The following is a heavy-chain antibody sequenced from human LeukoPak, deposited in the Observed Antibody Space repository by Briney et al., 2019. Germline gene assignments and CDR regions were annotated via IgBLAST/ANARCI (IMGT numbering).Heavy chain of an antibody. Sequence: SETLSLTCTVSGGSISSSSYYWGWIRQPPGKGLERIGSIYYSGSTYYNPSLKGRVTISVDTSKIQFSLKLSSVTAADTAVYYCASGGSSGYYYLFDYGGRGTLVTVSS. D-gene: IGHD3-22*01. CDR1: GGSISSSSYY. CDR2: IYYSGST. J-gene: IGHJ4*02. CDR3: ASGGSSGYYYLFDY. V-gene: IGHV4-39*01.